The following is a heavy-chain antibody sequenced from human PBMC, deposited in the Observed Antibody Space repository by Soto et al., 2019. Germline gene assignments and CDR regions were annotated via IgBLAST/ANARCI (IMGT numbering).Heavy chain of an antibody. CDR2: ISYDGSNK. CDR3: AKRYYDSSGYFQH. Sequence: QVQLVESGGGVVQPGRSLRLSCAASGFTFSSYGMHWVRQAPGKGLEWVAVISYDGSNKYYADSVKGRFTISRDNSQNTLYLQMNSLRAEDTAVYYCAKRYYDSSGYFQHWGQGTLVTVSS. D-gene: IGHD3-22*01. J-gene: IGHJ1*01. CDR1: GFTFSSYG. V-gene: IGHV3-30*18.